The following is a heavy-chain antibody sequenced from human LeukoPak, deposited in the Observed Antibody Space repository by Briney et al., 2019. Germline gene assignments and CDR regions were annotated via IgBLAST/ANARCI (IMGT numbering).Heavy chain of an antibody. V-gene: IGHV3-43D*04. CDR3: AKGSIGYATDGYFDF. J-gene: IGHJ4*02. CDR1: GFTFDDYA. D-gene: IGHD5-12*01. CDR2: ISWDGGST. Sequence: GGSLRLSCAASGFTFDDYAMHWVRQAPGKGLKWVSLISWDGGSTYYADSVKGRFTISRDNSKNSLYVQMNSLRAEDTALYYCAKGSIGYATDGYFDFWGQGTLVTVSS.